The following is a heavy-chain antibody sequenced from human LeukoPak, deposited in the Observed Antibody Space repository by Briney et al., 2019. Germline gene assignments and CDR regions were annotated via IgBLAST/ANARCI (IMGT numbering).Heavy chain of an antibody. J-gene: IGHJ3*02. CDR2: IYYSGST. D-gene: IGHD3-10*01. CDR1: GGSFSGYY. CDR3: ARGSLGGFGEFNAFDI. V-gene: IGHV4-34*01. Sequence: PSETLSLTCAVYGGSFSGYYWGWIRQPPGKGLEWIGGIYYSGSTYYNPSLKSRVTISVDTSKNQFSLRLSSVTAADTAVYYCARGSLGGFGEFNAFDIWGQGTMVTVSS.